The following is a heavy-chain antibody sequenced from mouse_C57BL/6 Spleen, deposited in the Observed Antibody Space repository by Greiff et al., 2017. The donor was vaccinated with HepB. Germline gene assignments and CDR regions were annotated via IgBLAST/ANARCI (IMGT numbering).Heavy chain of an antibody. CDR1: GYAFSSYW. J-gene: IGHJ4*01. Sequence: VKLVESVAELVKPGASVKISCKASGYAFSSYWMNCVKQRPGKGLEWIGQIYPGDGDTNYNGKFKGKATLTADKSSSTAYMQLSSLTSEDSAVYFCARWDSSYAMDYWGQGTSVTVSS. CDR2: IYPGDGDT. V-gene: IGHV1-80*01. D-gene: IGHD1-1*01. CDR3: ARWDSSYAMDY.